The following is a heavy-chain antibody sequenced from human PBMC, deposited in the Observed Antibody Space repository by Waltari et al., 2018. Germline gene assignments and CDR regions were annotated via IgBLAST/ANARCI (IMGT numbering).Heavy chain of an antibody. CDR3: ARIPRGYIIPDY. CDR2: IIPICGTA. Sequence: QVQLVQSGAEVKKPGSSVKVSCKASGGTFSSYAISWVRQAPGQGLEWMGRIIPICGTANYAQKFQGRVTITADKSTSTAYMELSSLRSEDTAVYYCARIPRGYIIPDYWGQGTLVTVSS. D-gene: IGHD5-12*01. V-gene: IGHV1-69*08. CDR1: GGTFSSYA. J-gene: IGHJ4*02.